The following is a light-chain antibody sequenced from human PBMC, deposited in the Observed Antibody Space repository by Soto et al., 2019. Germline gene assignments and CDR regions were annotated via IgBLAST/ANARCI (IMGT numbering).Light chain of an antibody. CDR1: QSVSSN. J-gene: IGKJ1*01. V-gene: IGKV3-15*01. Sequence: EMVMTQSPATLSVSPGETATLSCRASQSVSSNLAWYQHKPGQAPRLLIYGASTRATGIPARFSGSGSGTEFTLTINSLQSEDFALYYCQQYNDWWTFGQGTKVEIK. CDR3: QQYNDWWT. CDR2: GAS.